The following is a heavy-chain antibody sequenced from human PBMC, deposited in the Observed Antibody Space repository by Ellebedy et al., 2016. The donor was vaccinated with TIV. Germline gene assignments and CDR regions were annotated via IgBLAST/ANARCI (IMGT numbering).Heavy chain of an antibody. J-gene: IGHJ6*02. Sequence: GGSLRLXXAASGFTFTNYWMYWVRQAQGKGLVWVSPPHSHVSLINYADCVKGRLTMSRDNAKNTLYLQMNSLRAEDTAVYYCSRDSLTPDYYYYGMDVWGQGTTVIVSS. V-gene: IGHV3-74*01. CDR2: PHSHVSLI. D-gene: IGHD3-9*01. CDR1: GFTFTNYW. CDR3: SRDSLTPDYYYYGMDV.